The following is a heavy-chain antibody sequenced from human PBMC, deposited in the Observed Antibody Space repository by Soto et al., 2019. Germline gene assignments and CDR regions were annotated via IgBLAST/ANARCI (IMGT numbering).Heavy chain of an antibody. D-gene: IGHD3-16*01. Sequence: PSETLSLTCAVYGGSFSGYYWSWIRQPPGKGLEWIGEINHSGSTNYNPSLKSRVTISVDTSENQFSLKLSSVTAADTAVYYCASPETQRGRFDYWGQRTLVTVTS. CDR3: ASPETQRGRFDY. CDR1: GGSFSGYY. CDR2: INHSGST. V-gene: IGHV4-34*01. J-gene: IGHJ4*02.